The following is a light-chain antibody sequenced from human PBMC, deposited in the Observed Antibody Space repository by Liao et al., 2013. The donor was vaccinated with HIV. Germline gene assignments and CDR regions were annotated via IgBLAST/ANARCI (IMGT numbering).Light chain of an antibody. CDR2: QDT. V-gene: IGLV3-1*01. CDR1: KLGDKY. J-gene: IGLJ2*01. CDR3: QVWDRDTAL. Sequence: SYELTQPPSVSVSPGQTASISCSGDKLGDKYVCWYQQKPGQSPVLVIYQDTKRPSGIPGRFSGSSSENTGTLTISGTQPMDEADYYCQVWDRDTALFGGGTKLTVL.